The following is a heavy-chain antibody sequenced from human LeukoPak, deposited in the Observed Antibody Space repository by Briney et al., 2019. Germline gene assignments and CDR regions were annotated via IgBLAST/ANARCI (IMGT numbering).Heavy chain of an antibody. CDR3: ASGQQWLARYFDY. D-gene: IGHD6-19*01. Sequence: PSETLSLTCTVSGGSVSSSISYWGWIRQPPGKGLEWIGSIDYSGNTYYNPSLKSRLTISVDTSKNQFSLKLNSVTAADTAVYYCASGQQWLARYFDYWGQGTLVTVSS. CDR2: IDYSGNT. J-gene: IGHJ4*02. V-gene: IGHV4-39*07. CDR1: GGSVSSSISY.